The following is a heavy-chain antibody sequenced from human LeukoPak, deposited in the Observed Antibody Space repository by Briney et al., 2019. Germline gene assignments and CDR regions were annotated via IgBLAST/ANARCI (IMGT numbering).Heavy chain of an antibody. V-gene: IGHV4-34*01. CDR2: INHSGST. CDR3: ARGKGDSRVRPRGRYINVFDY. J-gene: IGHJ4*02. CDR1: GGSFSGYY. D-gene: IGHD3-10*01. Sequence: SETLSLTCAVYGGSFSGYYWRWIRQPPGKGLEWIGEINHSGSTNYNPSLKSRVTISVDTSKNQFSLKLSSVTAADTAVYYCARGKGDSRVRPRGRYINVFDYWGQGTLVTVSS.